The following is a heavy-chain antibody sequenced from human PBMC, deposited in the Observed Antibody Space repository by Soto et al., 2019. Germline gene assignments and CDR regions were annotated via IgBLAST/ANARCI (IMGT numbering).Heavy chain of an antibody. V-gene: IGHV3-30-3*01. Sequence: PGGSLRLCCAASGFTFSSYAMHWVRQAPGKGLEWVAVISYDGSNKYYADSVKGRFTISRDNSKNTLYLQMNSLRAEDTAVYYCARDRGPGYCSGGSCYSGYYYYYYGMDVWGQATTVTVSS. D-gene: IGHD2-15*01. CDR1: GFTFSSYA. CDR3: ARDRGPGYCSGGSCYSGYYYYYYGMDV. CDR2: ISYDGSNK. J-gene: IGHJ6*02.